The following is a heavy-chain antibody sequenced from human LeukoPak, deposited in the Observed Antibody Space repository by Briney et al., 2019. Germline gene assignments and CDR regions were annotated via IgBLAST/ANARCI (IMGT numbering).Heavy chain of an antibody. CDR3: ARDSDRWLRYSGFDY. CDR2: AHTSGST. Sequence: SQTLSLTCIVSGGSMTSGTFSWSWIRQPAGKGLQWIGRAHTSGSTNYNPSLQSRVTISVDTSKNLFSLELSSVTAADTAVYYCARDSDRWLRYSGFDYWGQGTLVTVSS. J-gene: IGHJ4*02. CDR1: GGSMTSGTFS. D-gene: IGHD5-12*01. V-gene: IGHV4-61*02.